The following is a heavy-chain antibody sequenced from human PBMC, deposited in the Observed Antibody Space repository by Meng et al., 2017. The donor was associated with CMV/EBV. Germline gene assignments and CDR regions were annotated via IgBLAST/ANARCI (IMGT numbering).Heavy chain of an antibody. D-gene: IGHD6-6*01. CDR3: TRQVDSSSWYYYYYGMDV. Sequence: GGSLRLSCAASGFTFSGSAMHWVRQASGKGLEWVGRTRSKANSYATAYAASVKGGFTISRDDSKNTAYLQMNSLKTEDTAVYYCTRQVDSSSWYYYYYGMDVRGQGTTVTVSS. CDR2: TRSKANSYAT. CDR1: GFTFSGSA. J-gene: IGHJ6*02. V-gene: IGHV3-73*01.